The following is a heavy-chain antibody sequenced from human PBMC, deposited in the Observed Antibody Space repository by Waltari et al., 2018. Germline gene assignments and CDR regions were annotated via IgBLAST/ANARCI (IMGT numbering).Heavy chain of an antibody. J-gene: IGHJ4*02. V-gene: IGHV3-66*04. CDR1: GFTVRTNF. D-gene: IGHD6-19*01. CDR3: AKQSPSYTRGWYPLES. CDR2: IYSGGNT. Sequence: EVQLVESGGGLVQPGRSLRLSCAASGFTVRTNFISWVRQAPGKGLEWVSIIYSGGNTYYAGSVKGRFTISRDNYKNMVYLEMNSLRAEDTAVYYCAKQSPSYTRGWYPLESWGPGTLVTVSP.